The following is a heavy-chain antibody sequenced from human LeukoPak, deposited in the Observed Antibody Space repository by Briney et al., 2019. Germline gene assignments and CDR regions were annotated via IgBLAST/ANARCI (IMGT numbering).Heavy chain of an antibody. V-gene: IGHV1-46*01. J-gene: IGHJ5*02. CDR2: INPSGTWT. D-gene: IGHD1-26*01. CDR1: AHTFSRSY. CDR3: ARDNSVGDIAWWFDP. Sequence: ASVKVSCNAAAHTFSRSYSHCFRQAPGQRRQGRGAINPSGTWTRYEQDFRGRITMIRDMSTSTEYLELRSLGFADTAVYYCARDNSVGDIAWWFDPWGQGTLVTVPS.